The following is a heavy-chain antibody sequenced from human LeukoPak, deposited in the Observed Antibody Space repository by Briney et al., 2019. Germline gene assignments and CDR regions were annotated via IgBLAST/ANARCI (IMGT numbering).Heavy chain of an antibody. J-gene: IGHJ2*01. CDR3: ARRVWFGESSHWSFDL. D-gene: IGHD3-10*01. CDR1: GGSFSGYY. CDR2: INHSGST. Sequence: PSETLSLTCAVYGGSFSGYYWSWIRQPPGKGLEWIGEINHSGSTSYNPSLKSRVTISINTSKNQFSLKLSSVTAADMAVFYCARRVWFGESSHWSFDLWGRGTLVTVSS. V-gene: IGHV4-34*01.